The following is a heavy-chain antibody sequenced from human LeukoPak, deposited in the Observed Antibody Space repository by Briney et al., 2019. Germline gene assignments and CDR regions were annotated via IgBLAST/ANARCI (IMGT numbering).Heavy chain of an antibody. J-gene: IGHJ4*02. CDR1: GFTFSTFS. CDR2: ISSSSSTT. CDR3: AQGGATISDY. Sequence: GGSLRLSCAASGFTFSTFSMNWVRQAPGKGPEWVSYISSSSSTTYYADSVKGRFTISRDNAKNSLYLQMNSLRAEDTAVYYCAQGGATISDYWGQGTLVTVSS. D-gene: IGHD5-12*01. V-gene: IGHV3-48*04.